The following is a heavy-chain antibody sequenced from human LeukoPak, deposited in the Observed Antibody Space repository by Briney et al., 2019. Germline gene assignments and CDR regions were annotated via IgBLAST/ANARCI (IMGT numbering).Heavy chain of an antibody. J-gene: IGHJ3*02. CDR2: ISGSGGST. CDR3: AKDYGDYGSGAFDI. Sequence: ETLSLTCAVYGGSFSVYYWSWVRQAPGKGLEWVSAISGSGGSTYYADSVKGRFTISRDNSKNTLYLQMNSLRAEDTAVYYCAKDYGDYGSGAFDIWGQGTMVTVSS. D-gene: IGHD4-17*01. CDR1: GGSFSVYY. V-gene: IGHV3-23*01.